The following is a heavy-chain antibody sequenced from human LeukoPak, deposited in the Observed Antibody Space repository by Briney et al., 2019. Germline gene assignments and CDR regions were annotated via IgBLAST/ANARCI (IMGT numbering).Heavy chain of an antibody. Sequence: SETLSLTCTASGGSISSYYWSWIRQPPGKGLEWIGYIYYSGSTNYNPSLKSRVTISVDTSKNQFSLKLSSVTAADTAVYYCARGYYDFWSGYNTWGQGTLVTVSS. CDR1: GGSISSYY. CDR3: ARGYYDFWSGYNT. V-gene: IGHV4-59*01. CDR2: IYYSGST. D-gene: IGHD3-3*01. J-gene: IGHJ4*02.